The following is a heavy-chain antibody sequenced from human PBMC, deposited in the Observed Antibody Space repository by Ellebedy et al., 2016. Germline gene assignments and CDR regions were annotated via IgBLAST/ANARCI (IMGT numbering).Heavy chain of an antibody. CDR1: GGSISSGGYY. V-gene: IGHV4-31*03. Sequence: SETLSLTXTVSGGSISSGGYYWSWIRQHPGKGLEWIGYIYYSGSTYYNPSLKSRVTISVDTSKNQFSLKLSSETAADTAVYYCARAYLNAYYDFWSGRENYFDYWGQGTLVTVSS. CDR2: IYYSGST. CDR3: ARAYLNAYYDFWSGRENYFDY. J-gene: IGHJ4*02. D-gene: IGHD3-3*01.